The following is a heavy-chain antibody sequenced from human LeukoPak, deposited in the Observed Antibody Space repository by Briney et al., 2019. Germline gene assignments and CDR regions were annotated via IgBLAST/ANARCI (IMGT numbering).Heavy chain of an antibody. CDR2: ISSGSSYI. CDR3: ARGRGPYGWFDP. D-gene: IGHD3-10*01. J-gene: IGHJ5*02. CDR1: GFTFSDYG. Sequence: GGSLRLSCVASGFTFSDYGIHWVRQAPGKGLEWVSSISSGSSYIYYADSVKGRFTISRDNAKNSLYLQMNSLRAEDTAVYYCARGRGPYGWFDPWGQGTLVTVSS. V-gene: IGHV3-21*01.